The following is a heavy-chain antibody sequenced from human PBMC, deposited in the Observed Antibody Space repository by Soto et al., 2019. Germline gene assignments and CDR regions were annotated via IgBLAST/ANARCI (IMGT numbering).Heavy chain of an antibody. V-gene: IGHV1-69*06. Sequence: SVKVSCKASGGTFSSYAISWLRQAPGQGLEWMGGIIPIFGTANYAQKFQGRVTITADKSTSTAYMELSSLRSEDTAVYYCARPTVVTHGAFDIWGQGTMVTVSS. D-gene: IGHD4-17*01. CDR1: GGTFSSYA. CDR3: ARPTVVTHGAFDI. CDR2: IIPIFGTA. J-gene: IGHJ3*02.